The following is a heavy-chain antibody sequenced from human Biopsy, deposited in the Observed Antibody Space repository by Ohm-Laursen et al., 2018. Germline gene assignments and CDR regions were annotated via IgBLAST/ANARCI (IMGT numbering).Heavy chain of an antibody. J-gene: IGHJ6*02. CDR1: GGSISSDY. D-gene: IGHD3-22*01. CDR3: VRGVDYYDPYHYYALDV. CDR2: ISDRGTI. V-gene: IGHV4-59*12. Sequence: SDTLSLTCTVSGGSISSDYWSWIRQTPGKGLEWIGHISDRGTINSNPSLRSRVTISVDTSKNQFSLKVRSVTAADTAVYYCVRGVDYYDPYHYYALDVWGQGTTVTVSS.